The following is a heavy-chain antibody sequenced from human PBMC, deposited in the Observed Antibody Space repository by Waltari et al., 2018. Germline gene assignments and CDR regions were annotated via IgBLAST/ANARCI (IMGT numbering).Heavy chain of an antibody. J-gene: IGHJ4*02. CDR1: GYTFTAYS. D-gene: IGHD4-4*01. CDR3: AKDLQGSIDS. CDR2: ISPNSGVT. V-gene: IGHV1-2*06. Sequence: QVQLVQSGAEVKEPGASVLVSCKAPGYTFTAYSIHWVRLAPGQGLEWMGRISPNSGVTTYAQKFQGRVTMTRDTSISTAYMELSRLRSDDTAFYYCAKDLQGSIDSWGQGTLLAVSS.